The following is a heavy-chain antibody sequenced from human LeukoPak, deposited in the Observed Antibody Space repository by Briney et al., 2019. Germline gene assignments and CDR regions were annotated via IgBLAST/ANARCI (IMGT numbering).Heavy chain of an antibody. D-gene: IGHD4-17*01. J-gene: IGHJ4*02. CDR1: GFTFSDHG. CDR2: ITPNGDTT. CDR3: ARGGEDYGSLLDY. Sequence: GGSLRLSCAASGFTFSDHGMNWVRQAPGKGLEWVSGITPNGDTTGYADSVKGRFTISRDNAKNTLYLQMNSLRAEDTAVYYCARGGEDYGSLLDYWGQGILVTVSS. V-gene: IGHV3-20*04.